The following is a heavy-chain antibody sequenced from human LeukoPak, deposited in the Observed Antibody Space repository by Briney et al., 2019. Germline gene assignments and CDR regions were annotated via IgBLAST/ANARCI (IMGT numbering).Heavy chain of an antibody. D-gene: IGHD4-23*01. Sequence: SETLSLTCTVSGGSISRYYWSWIRQSPGKGLEWIGYIYDSGSTNYNPSLRSRVTISVDTSKNQFSLKLISVTAADTAVYYCARHATTGVTTGFDYWGQGTLVTVSS. J-gene: IGHJ4*02. CDR3: ARHATTGVTTGFDY. CDR1: GGSISRYY. CDR2: IYDSGST. V-gene: IGHV4-59*08.